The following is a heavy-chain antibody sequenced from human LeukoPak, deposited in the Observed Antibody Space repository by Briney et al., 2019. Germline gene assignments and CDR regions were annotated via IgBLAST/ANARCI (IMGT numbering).Heavy chain of an antibody. Sequence: PSETLSLTCTVSGGSISSYYWSWIRQPPGKGLEWIGYIYYSGSTNYNPSLKSRVTISVDSSKNQFSLKLSSVTAADTAVYYCARLLISAAGYFDYWGQGTLVTVSS. CDR3: ARLLISAAGYFDY. CDR2: IYYSGST. D-gene: IGHD6-13*01. V-gene: IGHV4-59*08. J-gene: IGHJ4*02. CDR1: GGSISSYY.